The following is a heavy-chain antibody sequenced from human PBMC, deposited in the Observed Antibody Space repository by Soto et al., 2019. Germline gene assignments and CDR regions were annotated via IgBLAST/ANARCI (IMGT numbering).Heavy chain of an antibody. J-gene: IGHJ5*02. CDR1: GFTFSSYS. Sequence: GGSLRLSCAASGFTFSSYSMNWVRQAPGKGLEWVSSISSSSSYIYYADSVKGRFTISRDNAKNSLYLQMNSLRAEDTAVYYCARVKTSANWFDPWGQGTLVTAPQ. CDR2: ISSSSSYI. V-gene: IGHV3-21*01. CDR3: ARVKTSANWFDP.